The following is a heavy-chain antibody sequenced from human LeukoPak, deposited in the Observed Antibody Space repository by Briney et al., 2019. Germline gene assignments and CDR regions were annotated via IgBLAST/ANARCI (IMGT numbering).Heavy chain of an antibody. CDR3: ARDPVQDYGGNSGGFDP. Sequence: GASVKVSCKASGGTFSSYAISWVRHAPGQGLEWMGRIIHILGTANYAQKCQGRVTITTDESARTAYMELSSLRSEDTAVYYCARDPVQDYGGNSGGFDPWGQGPLVTVSS. CDR2: IIHILGTA. J-gene: IGHJ5*02. D-gene: IGHD4-23*01. CDR1: GGTFSSYA. V-gene: IGHV1-69*05.